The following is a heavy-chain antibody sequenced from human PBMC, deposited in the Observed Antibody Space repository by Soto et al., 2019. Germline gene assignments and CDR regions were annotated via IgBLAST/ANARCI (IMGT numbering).Heavy chain of an antibody. D-gene: IGHD3-10*01. CDR1: GFTFSSYS. V-gene: IGHV3-48*01. J-gene: IGHJ4*02. Sequence: PGGSLRLSCAASGFTFSSYSMNWVRQAPGKGLEWVSYISSSSSTIYYADSVKGRFTISRDNAKNSLYLQMNSLRAEDTAVYYCARAEFITTRELWFGESSYWGQGT. CDR2: ISSSSSTI. CDR3: ARAEFITTRELWFGESSY.